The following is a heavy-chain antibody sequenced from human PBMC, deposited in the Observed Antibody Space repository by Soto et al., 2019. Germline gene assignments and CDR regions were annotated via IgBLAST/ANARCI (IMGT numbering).Heavy chain of an antibody. D-gene: IGHD6-6*01. V-gene: IGHV1-69*02. CDR1: GGTFSSYT. CDR2: IIPILGIA. J-gene: IGHJ4*02. CDR3: ARHEYSRSSPDY. Sequence: GASVKVSCKASGGTFSSYTIIWVRQAPGQGLEWMGRIIPILGIANYAQKFQGRVTITADKSTSTAYMELSSLRSEDTAVYYCARHEYSRSSPDYWGQGTLVTVSS.